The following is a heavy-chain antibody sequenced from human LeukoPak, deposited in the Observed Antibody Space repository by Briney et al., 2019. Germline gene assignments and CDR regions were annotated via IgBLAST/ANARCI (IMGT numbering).Heavy chain of an antibody. CDR1: GFTFGDYA. D-gene: IGHD3-3*01. J-gene: IGHJ6*03. Sequence: GGSLRLSCTASGFTFGDYAMSWVRQAPGKGLEWVGFIRSKAYGGTTEYAASVKGRFTISRDDSKSIAYLQMNSLKTEDTAVYYCTRAPGKRFLEWLFNYYYYYMDVWGKGTTVTVSS. CDR2: IRSKAYGGTT. V-gene: IGHV3-49*04. CDR3: TRAPGKRFLEWLFNYYYYYMDV.